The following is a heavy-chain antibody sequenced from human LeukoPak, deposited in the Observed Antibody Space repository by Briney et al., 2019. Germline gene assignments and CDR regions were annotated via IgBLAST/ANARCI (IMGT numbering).Heavy chain of an antibody. CDR3: ARHIAAAFYGYYYGMDV. V-gene: IGHV1-69*04. J-gene: IGHJ6*02. Sequence: SVKVSCKASGHTFTSYGISWVRQVPGQGLEWMGRIIPILGIANYAQKFQGRVTITADKSTSTAYMELSSLRSEDTAVYYCARHIAAAFYGYYYGMDVWGQGTTVTVSS. CDR1: GHTFTSYG. D-gene: IGHD6-13*01. CDR2: IIPILGIA.